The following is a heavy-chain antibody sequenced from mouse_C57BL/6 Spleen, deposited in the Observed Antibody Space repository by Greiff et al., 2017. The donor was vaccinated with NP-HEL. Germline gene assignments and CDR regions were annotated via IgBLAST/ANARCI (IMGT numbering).Heavy chain of an antibody. V-gene: IGHV5-17*01. D-gene: IGHD1-1*01. Sequence: EVKLMESGGGLVKPGGSLKLSCAASGFTFSDYGMHWVRQAPEKGLEWVAYISSGSSTLYYADTVKGRFTISRDNAKNTLFLQMTSLRSEDTAMYYCARRDYYGSPYYAMDYWGQGTSVTVSS. CDR3: ARRDYYGSPYYAMDY. J-gene: IGHJ4*01. CDR2: ISSGSSTL. CDR1: GFTFSDYG.